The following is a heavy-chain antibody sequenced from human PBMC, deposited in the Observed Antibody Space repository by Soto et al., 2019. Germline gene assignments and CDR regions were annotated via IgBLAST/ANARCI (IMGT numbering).Heavy chain of an antibody. V-gene: IGHV4-31*03. CDR3: WLVDVFWSGYPEAFDI. CDR1: GGSISSGGYY. CDR2: IYYSGST. D-gene: IGHD3-3*01. J-gene: IGHJ3*02. Sequence: SETLSVTCTVSGGSISSGGYYWSWIGQHPGKGLEWIWYIYYSGSTYYNPSLKSRVTISVDTSKNQFSLKLSSVTAAYTAVYYCWLVDVFWSGYPEAFDIWGQGTMVTV.